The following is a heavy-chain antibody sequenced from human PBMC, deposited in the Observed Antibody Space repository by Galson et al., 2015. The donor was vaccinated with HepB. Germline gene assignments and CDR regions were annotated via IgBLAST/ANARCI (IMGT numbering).Heavy chain of an antibody. CDR2: INPDSGAT. D-gene: IGHD1-14*01. J-gene: IGHJ4*02. CDR3: ATISVSDY. CDR1: GYTFTAYY. Sequence: SVKVSCKAVGYTFTAYYIHWVRQAPGQGLEWMGRINPDSGATDYAQRFQGRVTMTRDTSIKTAYMDLSSLTSGDTAVYYCATISVSDYWGQGTLVTVSS. V-gene: IGHV1-2*06.